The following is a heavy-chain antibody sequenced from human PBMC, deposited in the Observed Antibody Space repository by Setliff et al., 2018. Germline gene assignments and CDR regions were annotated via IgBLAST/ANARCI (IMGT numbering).Heavy chain of an antibody. V-gene: IGHV1-69*13. CDR2: FIPILGAT. CDR1: GDTFSIYA. Sequence: SVKVSCKASGDTFSIYALSWVRQAPGQGLQWLGRFIPILGATNYAQNFQGRVTITADESTSTGYMELRSLRSDDTAVYYCARELRSPYWHLDSWGQGTQVTVSS. J-gene: IGHJ5*01. CDR3: ARELRSPYWHLDS. D-gene: IGHD3-16*01.